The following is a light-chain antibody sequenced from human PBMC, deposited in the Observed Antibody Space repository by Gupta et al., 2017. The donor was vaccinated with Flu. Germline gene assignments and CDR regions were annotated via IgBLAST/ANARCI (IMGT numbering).Light chain of an antibody. J-gene: IGKJ1*01. CDR1: QNISAY. CDR3: QQFYSYPRT. V-gene: IGKV1-9*01. Sequence: DIQLTQSPSILSASVGDRVTITCRASQNISAYLAWYQQNPGKAPKLLIYGASTLQSGVPSRFSGGGSGTEFTLTISSLQPEDFATYYCQQFYSYPRTFGQGTKLEVK. CDR2: GAS.